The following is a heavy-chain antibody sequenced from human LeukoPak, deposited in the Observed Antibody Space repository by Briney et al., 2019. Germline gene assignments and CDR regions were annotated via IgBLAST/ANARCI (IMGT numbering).Heavy chain of an antibody. J-gene: IGHJ4*02. CDR2: ISFDGSGQ. CDR1: GFTFTAYG. V-gene: IGHV3-30*03. Sequence: GGSLRLSCAASGFTFTAYGMHWVRQAPGKGLEWLAVISFDGSGQYYADSVKGRFTISRDDSKNMLYLQMNSLRVEDTAVYYCARDLNLGTTDSYWGQGTLVSISS. D-gene: IGHD4-4*01. CDR3: ARDLNLGTTDSY.